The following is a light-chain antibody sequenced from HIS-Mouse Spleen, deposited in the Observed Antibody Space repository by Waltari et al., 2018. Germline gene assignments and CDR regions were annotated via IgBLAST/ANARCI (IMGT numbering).Light chain of an antibody. J-gene: IGLJ2*01. V-gene: IGLV2-14*03. CDR1: SSDVGCYNY. Sequence: QSALTQPASVSGSPGQSITISCPGTSSDVGCYNYVPWYQQHPGKAPKLLIYHVSNRPSGVSNRFSGSKSGNTASLTISGLQAEDEADYYCSSYTSSSTLVFGGGTKLTVL. CDR2: HVS. CDR3: SSYTSSSTLV.